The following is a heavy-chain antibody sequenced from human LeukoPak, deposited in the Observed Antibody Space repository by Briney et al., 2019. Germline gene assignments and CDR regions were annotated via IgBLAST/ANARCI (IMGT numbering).Heavy chain of an antibody. J-gene: IGHJ4*02. CDR1: GFTFSSYW. Sequence: GGSLRLSRAASGFTFSSYWMHWVRQAPGKGLVCVSRINSDGSSASYADSVKGRFTISRDNSKNTLYLQMNSLRAEDTAVYYCARPNRYDSSGYFNYFDYWGQGTLVTVSS. CDR3: ARPNRYDSSGYFNYFDY. CDR2: INSDGSSA. V-gene: IGHV3-74*01. D-gene: IGHD3-22*01.